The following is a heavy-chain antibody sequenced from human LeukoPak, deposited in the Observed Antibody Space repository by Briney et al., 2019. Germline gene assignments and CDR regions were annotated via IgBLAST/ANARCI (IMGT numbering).Heavy chain of an antibody. CDR1: GHTFTRSY. Sequence: GAPVKVSCKGSGHTFTRSYVHGVRQAPDHGLEWRGWIDPNSAGTNTNYAQKFPDRVTFTRDASVSAAYMELSRLTTDDTAVYYCARQHWPDKFVDFWGQGTPVTVSS. D-gene: IGHD1-1*01. CDR3: ARQHWPDKFVDF. V-gene: IGHV1-2*02. J-gene: IGHJ4*02. CDR2: IDPNSAGTNT.